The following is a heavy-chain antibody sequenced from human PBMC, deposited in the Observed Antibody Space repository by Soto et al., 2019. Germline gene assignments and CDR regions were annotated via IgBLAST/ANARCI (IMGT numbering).Heavy chain of an antibody. D-gene: IGHD4-17*01. V-gene: IGHV1-18*01. CDR2: ISAYNGNT. Sequence: ASVKVSCKASGYTFTSYCISWVLQAPGQGLEWMGWISAYNGNTNYAQKLQGRVTMTTDTSTSTAYMELRSLRSDDTAVYYCARPYDYGDLDAFDIWGQGTTVTV. J-gene: IGHJ3*02. CDR1: GYTFTSYC. CDR3: ARPYDYGDLDAFDI.